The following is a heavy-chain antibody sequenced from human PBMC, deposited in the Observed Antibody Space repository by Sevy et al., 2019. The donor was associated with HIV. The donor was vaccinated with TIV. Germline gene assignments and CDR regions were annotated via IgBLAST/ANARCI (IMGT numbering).Heavy chain of an antibody. D-gene: IGHD6-13*01. V-gene: IGHV4-39*01. CDR1: GGSISSSSYY. CDR3: ARHTGRWIAAAGTGEYYFDY. J-gene: IGHJ4*02. CDR2: IYYSGST. Sequence: SETLSLTCTVSGGSISSSSYYWGWIRQPPGKGLEWIGSIYYSGSTYYNPSLKSRVTISIDTSKNQFSLKLSSVTAADTAVYYCARHTGRWIAAAGTGEYYFDYWGQGTLVTVSS.